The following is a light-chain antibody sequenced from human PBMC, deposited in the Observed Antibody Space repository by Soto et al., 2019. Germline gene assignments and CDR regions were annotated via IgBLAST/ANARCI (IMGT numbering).Light chain of an antibody. V-gene: IGLV2-14*03. J-gene: IGLJ2*01. CDR1: SSDIGGYRY. CDR2: EVS. CDR3: SSYASTNTLI. Sequence: QSALTQPASVSGSPGQSITISCTGTSSDIGGYRYVSWYQQHPGKAPKLMIHEVSNRPSGVSSRFSGSKSGNTASLTIFGLQADDEADYYCSSYASTNTLIFGGGTKLTVL.